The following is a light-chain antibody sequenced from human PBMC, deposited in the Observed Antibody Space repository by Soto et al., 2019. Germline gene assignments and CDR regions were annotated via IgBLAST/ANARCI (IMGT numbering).Light chain of an antibody. Sequence: QSALTQPPSASGSPGQSVTISCTGASSDIDGFNYVSWYQQHPGKAPKLMIYEVIKRPSGVPDRFSGSRSGNTASLTVSGLQAEEEDNYYCSSYAGSNNFGVFGGGTKLTVL. CDR3: SSYAGSNNFGV. J-gene: IGLJ2*01. V-gene: IGLV2-8*01. CDR2: EVI. CDR1: SSDIDGFNY.